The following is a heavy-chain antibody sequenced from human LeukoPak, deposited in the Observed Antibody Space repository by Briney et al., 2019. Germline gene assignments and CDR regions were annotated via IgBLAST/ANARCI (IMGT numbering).Heavy chain of an antibody. Sequence: ASVKVSCKXSGYTFTSYGISWVRQAPGQGLERMGWISAYNGNTNYAQKLQGRVTMTTDTSTSTAYMELRSLRSDDTAVYYCARGVVVPAAMGPHFWFDPWGQGTLVTVSS. CDR2: ISAYNGNT. CDR3: ARGVVVPAAMGPHFWFDP. J-gene: IGHJ5*02. V-gene: IGHV1-18*01. CDR1: GYTFTSYG. D-gene: IGHD2-2*01.